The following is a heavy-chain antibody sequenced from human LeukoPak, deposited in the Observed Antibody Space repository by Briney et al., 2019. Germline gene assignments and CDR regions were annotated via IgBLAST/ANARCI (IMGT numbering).Heavy chain of an antibody. Sequence: SETLSLTCTVSGDFVSSYYWSWLRQSPGEGLEWIGYIHERGSTNHSPSLKSRVTMSVDTSKNQFSLKLTPVTAADTAIYFCAKSPRTVTTIFDYWGQGTLVTVSS. CDR1: GDFVSSYY. D-gene: IGHD5-12*01. V-gene: IGHV4-59*02. CDR2: IHERGST. J-gene: IGHJ4*02. CDR3: AKSPRTVTTIFDY.